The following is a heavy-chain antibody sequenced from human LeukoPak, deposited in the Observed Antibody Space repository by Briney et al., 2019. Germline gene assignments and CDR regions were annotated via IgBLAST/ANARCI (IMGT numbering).Heavy chain of an antibody. J-gene: IGHJ4*02. Sequence: GGSLRLSCAASEFTFSGFWMNWVRQAPGEGLQWVGNIRQGGRQTHYSDAVQGRFTISRDNAQKSLYLQMNSLGPEDTAVYYCARDGQSSGTFDYWGQGTLVTVSS. CDR1: EFTFSGFW. CDR2: IRQGGRQT. V-gene: IGHV3-7*01. D-gene: IGHD3-10*01. CDR3: ARDGQSSGTFDY.